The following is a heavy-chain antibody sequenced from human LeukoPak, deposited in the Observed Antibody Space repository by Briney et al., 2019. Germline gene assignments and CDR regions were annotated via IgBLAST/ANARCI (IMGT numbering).Heavy chain of an antibody. CDR2: IREDGSEK. D-gene: IGHD3-10*01. CDR3: ARDLAGHYYGSGSSFDY. J-gene: IGHJ4*02. V-gene: IGHV3-7*01. Sequence: PGGSLRLSCAASGFTFSSYAMHWVRQAPGKGLEWVANIREDGSEKYYVDSVKGQFTISRDNAKNSLFLQMNYLRAEDTAIYYCARDLAGHYYGSGSSFDYWGQGTLVTVSS. CDR1: GFTFSSYA.